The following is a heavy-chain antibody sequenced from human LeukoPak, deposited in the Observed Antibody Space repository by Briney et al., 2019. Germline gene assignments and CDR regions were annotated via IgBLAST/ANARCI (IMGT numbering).Heavy chain of an antibody. CDR2: IYYSGRT. CDR3: ARAIPLLRLDY. D-gene: IGHD3-3*01. J-gene: IGHJ4*02. Sequence: SETLSLTCTVSGGSISSGGYYWSWIRQHPGKGLEWIGYIYYSGRTNYNSSLRSRLTMSIDTSKNQFSLKLNSVTAADTAVYYCARAIPLLRLDYWGQGALVTVSS. CDR1: GGSISSGGYY. V-gene: IGHV4-61*08.